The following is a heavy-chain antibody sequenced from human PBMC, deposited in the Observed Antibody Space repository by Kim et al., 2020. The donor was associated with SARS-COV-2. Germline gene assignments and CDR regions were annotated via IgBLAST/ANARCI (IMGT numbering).Heavy chain of an antibody. CDR1: GFTFSSYW. V-gene: IGHV3-7*01. D-gene: IGHD3-22*01. CDR2: IKQDGSEK. CDR3: ARELRITMIVVVIEGAFDI. J-gene: IGHJ3*02. Sequence: GGSLRLSCAASGFTFSSYWMSWVRQAPGKGLEWVANIKQDGSEKYYVDSVKGRFTISRDNAKNSLYLQMNSLRAEDTAVYYCARELRITMIVVVIEGAFDIWGQGTMVTVSS.